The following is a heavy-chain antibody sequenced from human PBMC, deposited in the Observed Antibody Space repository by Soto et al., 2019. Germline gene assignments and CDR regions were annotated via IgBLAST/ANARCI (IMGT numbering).Heavy chain of an antibody. CDR1: GYSFTSDW. V-gene: IGHV5-51*01. D-gene: IGHD6-13*01. CDR3: SIHRSPSSWSQYYGMDV. Sequence: PGESLKTSCPGSGYSFTSDWIGWVRQMPGKGLEWMGIIYPGDSDTRYSPSFQGQVTISADKSIGTAYLQWSSLTASDTAMYYYSIHRSPSSWSQYYGMDVWGQGITVTVSS. J-gene: IGHJ6*02. CDR2: IYPGDSDT.